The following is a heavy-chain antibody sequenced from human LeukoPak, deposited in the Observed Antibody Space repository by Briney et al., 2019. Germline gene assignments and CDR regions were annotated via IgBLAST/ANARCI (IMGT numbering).Heavy chain of an antibody. J-gene: IGHJ4*02. V-gene: IGHV3-23*01. CDR3: ARSINYSNYLLDY. Sequence: GGSQRLYCAAAGLNFRDYDMTWVRQAPGKGLEWVASISASGVTTNYADSVRGRFTISRDNSNKVTYLRMNSLSAEDTAVYYCARSINYSNYLLDYWGQGTRVTVSS. CDR1: GLNFRDYD. CDR2: ISASGVTT. D-gene: IGHD4-11*01.